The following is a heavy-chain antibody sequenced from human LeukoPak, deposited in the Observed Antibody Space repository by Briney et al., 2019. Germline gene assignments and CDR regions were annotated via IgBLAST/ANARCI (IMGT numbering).Heavy chain of an antibody. D-gene: IGHD2-2*01. CDR2: ISYDGSNK. J-gene: IGHJ6*02. CDR1: GFTFSSYG. Sequence: GGSLRLSCAASGFTFSSYGMHWVRQAPGKGLEWVAVISYDGSNKYYADSVKGRFTISRDNSKNTLYLQMNSLRAEDTAVYYCAREGGSQPYYYYYGMDVWGQGTTVTVSS. CDR3: AREGGSQPYYYYYGMDV. V-gene: IGHV3-30*19.